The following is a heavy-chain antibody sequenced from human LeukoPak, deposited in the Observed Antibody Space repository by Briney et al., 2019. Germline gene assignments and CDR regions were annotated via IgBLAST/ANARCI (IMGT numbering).Heavy chain of an antibody. V-gene: IGHV3-23*01. D-gene: IGHD3-16*01. CDR2: ISGSGGST. J-gene: IGHJ6*02. CDR3: AKDPDGDYYYGMDV. CDR1: GFTFSSYA. Sequence: GGSLRLSCAASGFTFSSYAMSWVRHAPGKGLEWVSAISGSGGSTYYADSVKGRFTISRDNSKNTLYLQMNSLGAEDTAVYYCAKDPDGDYYYGMDVWGQGTTVTVSS.